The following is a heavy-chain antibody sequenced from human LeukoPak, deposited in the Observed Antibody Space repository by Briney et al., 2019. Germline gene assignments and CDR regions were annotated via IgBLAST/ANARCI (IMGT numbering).Heavy chain of an antibody. CDR3: AKAKSTPGGNPPPDFDY. V-gene: IGHV3-23*01. Sequence: GGSLRLSCAASGFPFSGYSINWVRQAPGKGLEWVSYISGSGSTEYYADSVKGRFTISRDNSKNTLYLQVNSLRAEDTAVYYCAKAKSTPGGNPPPDFDYWGQGTLVTVSS. D-gene: IGHD4-23*01. J-gene: IGHJ4*02. CDR2: ISGSGSTE. CDR1: GFPFSGYS.